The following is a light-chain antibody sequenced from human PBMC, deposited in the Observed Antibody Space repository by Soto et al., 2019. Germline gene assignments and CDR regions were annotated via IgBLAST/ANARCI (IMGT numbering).Light chain of an antibody. CDR2: DVS. CDR1: QSVSSK. V-gene: IGKV3-15*01. J-gene: IGKJ1*01. CDR3: QQYNSYPWT. Sequence: EIVMPQSPSTLSVSPWQRATLSCSASQSVSSKLAWVQQKPGQAPRLLIYDVSTRATGVPARFSGSGSGTEFTLTITSLQPDDFATYYYQQYNSYPWTFGQGTKVDIK.